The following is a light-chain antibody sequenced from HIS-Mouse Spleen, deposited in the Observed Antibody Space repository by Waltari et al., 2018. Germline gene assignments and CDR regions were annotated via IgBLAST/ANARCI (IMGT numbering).Light chain of an antibody. CDR1: ALPTKY. CDR3: YSTDSSGNHRV. CDR2: EDS. J-gene: IGLJ2*01. Sequence: SYELTQPPSVSVSPGQTARITCSGDALPTKYAYWYKQKSGQAPVLVIYEDSKRPSGIPERFSGSNSGTMATLTISGAQVEDEADYYCYSTDSSGNHRVFGGGTKLTVL. V-gene: IGLV3-10*01.